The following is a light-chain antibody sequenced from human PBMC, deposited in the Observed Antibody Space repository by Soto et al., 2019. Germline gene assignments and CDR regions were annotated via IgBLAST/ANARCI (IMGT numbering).Light chain of an antibody. V-gene: IGKV2-28*01. Sequence: EIVMTQSPLSLPVTPGEPASISCRSSQSLLHSNGYSYLDWYLQKPGQSPQLLIYLGSNRASGVPDRFSGSGSGTDFTLKISRVEAEDVGVYYCMQALQTPCTFGQGTKVEIK. CDR3: MQALQTPCT. CDR1: QSLLHSNGYSY. J-gene: IGKJ1*01. CDR2: LGS.